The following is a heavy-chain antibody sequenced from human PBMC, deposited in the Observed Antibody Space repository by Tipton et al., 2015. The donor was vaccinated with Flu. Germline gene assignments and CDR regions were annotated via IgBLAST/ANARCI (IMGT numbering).Heavy chain of an antibody. J-gene: IGHJ3*02. V-gene: IGHV1-18*01. D-gene: IGHD3-22*01. Sequence: QLVQSGAEVKKPGASVKVSCKASGYTFTSYGISWVRQAPGQGLEWMGWISAYNGNTNYAQKLQGRVTMTTDTSTSTAYMELRSLRSDDTAVYYCARPPSGMDYYDSSGYYYPDAFDIWGQGTMVPVSS. CDR1: GYTFTSYG. CDR2: ISAYNGNT. CDR3: ARPPSGMDYYDSSGYYYPDAFDI.